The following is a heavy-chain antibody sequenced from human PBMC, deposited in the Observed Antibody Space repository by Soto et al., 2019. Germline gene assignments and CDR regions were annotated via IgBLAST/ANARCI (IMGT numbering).Heavy chain of an antibody. D-gene: IGHD6-13*01. CDR2: IYYSGST. CDR3: ARGGIAAAAPPDY. V-gene: IGHV4-39*07. Sequence: SETLSLTCTVSGGSISSSSYYWGWIRQPPGKGLEWIGSIYYSGSTYYNPSLKSRVTISVDTSKNQFSLKLSSVTAADTAVYYCARGGIAAAAPPDYWGQGTLVT. CDR1: GGSISSSSYY. J-gene: IGHJ4*02.